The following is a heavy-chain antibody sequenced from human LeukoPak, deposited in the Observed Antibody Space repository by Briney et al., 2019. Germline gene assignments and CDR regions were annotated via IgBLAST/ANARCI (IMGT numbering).Heavy chain of an antibody. V-gene: IGHV3-11*01. CDR1: GFTFSDYY. CDR2: ISSSGSTI. D-gene: IGHD6-13*01. J-gene: IGHJ4*02. CDR3: ARDLQQLVPFDY. Sequence: GGSLRLSCAASGFTFSDYYMGWIRQAPGKGLEWVSYISSSGSTIYYADSVKGRFTISRDNAKNSLYLQMNSLRAEDTAVYYCARDLQQLVPFDYWGQGTLVTVSS.